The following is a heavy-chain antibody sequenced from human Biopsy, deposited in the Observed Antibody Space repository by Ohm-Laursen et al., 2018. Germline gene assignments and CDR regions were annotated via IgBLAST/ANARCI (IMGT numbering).Heavy chain of an antibody. CDR2: IYYSVMT. J-gene: IGHJ6*02. D-gene: IGHD4-11*01. CDR1: GDSVTKYY. Sequence: SDTLSLTCIVSGDSVTKYYWSWIRQPPGKGLEWIGHIYYSVMTNYNPSLQSRASISVDTSRNQVSLTLSSVTAADTAVYYCARDSGILNYGNFKYYHYYGMDVWGQGTKVTVSS. CDR3: ARDSGILNYGNFKYYHYYGMDV. V-gene: IGHV4-59*02.